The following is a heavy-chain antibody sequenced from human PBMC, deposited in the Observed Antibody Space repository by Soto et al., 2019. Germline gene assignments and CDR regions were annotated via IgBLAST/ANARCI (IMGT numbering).Heavy chain of an antibody. Sequence: QLQLQESGSGLVKPSQTLSLTCAVSGGSISSGGYSWSWIRQPPGKGLEWIGYIYHSGSTYYSPPPKSRVTIPVDRSKNQSSLKLSSGTAADTAVDYCARAGGLGAVAVDYWGQGTLVTVSS. D-gene: IGHD6-19*01. CDR2: IYHSGST. J-gene: IGHJ4*02. CDR3: ARAGGLGAVAVDY. V-gene: IGHV4-30-2*01. CDR1: GGSISSGGYS.